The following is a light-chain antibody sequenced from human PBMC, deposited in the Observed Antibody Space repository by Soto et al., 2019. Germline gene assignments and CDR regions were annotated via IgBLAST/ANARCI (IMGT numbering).Light chain of an antibody. CDR2: GNS. V-gene: IGLV1-40*01. CDR1: SSNIGAGYD. CDR3: QSYDSSLSGSV. Sequence: QSVLTQPPSVSGATGQRVTISCTGRSSNIGAGYDVHWYQQLPGTAPKLLIYGNSNRPSGVPDRFSGSKSGTSASLAITGCQAEDEADYYCQSYDSSLSGSVFGGGTKLTVL. J-gene: IGLJ2*01.